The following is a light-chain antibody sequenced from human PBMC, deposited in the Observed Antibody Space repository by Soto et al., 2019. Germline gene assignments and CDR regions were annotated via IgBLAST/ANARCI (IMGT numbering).Light chain of an antibody. CDR2: NAS. Sequence: EIVMTQSPATLSVSPGERVTLSCRASQSIGSTLAWYQQKPGQAPRLLIYNASTRATNIPARFSGSGSGTEFTLTINGLQSEDFAVYYCQQYNSWPFAFGPGTKVHIK. CDR3: QQYNSWPFA. CDR1: QSIGST. J-gene: IGKJ3*01. V-gene: IGKV3-15*01.